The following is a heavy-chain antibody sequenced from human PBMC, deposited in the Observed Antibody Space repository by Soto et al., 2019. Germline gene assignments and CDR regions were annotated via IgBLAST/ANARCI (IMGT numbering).Heavy chain of an antibody. CDR2: IYNSGST. J-gene: IGHJ4*02. CDR1: GGSISSYY. V-gene: IGHV4-59*01. CDR3: ARAPYGSGTKPYYFDY. Sequence: SETLSLTCTVSGGSISSYYWSWIRQPPGKGLEWIGFIYNSGSTNYNPSLKSRVTISMDTSRNHFSLILSSVTAADTAVYYCARAPYGSGTKPYYFDYWGQGTLVTVS. D-gene: IGHD3-10*01.